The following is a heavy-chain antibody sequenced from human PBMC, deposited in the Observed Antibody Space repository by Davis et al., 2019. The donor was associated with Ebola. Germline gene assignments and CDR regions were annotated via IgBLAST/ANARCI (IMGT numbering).Heavy chain of an antibody. CDR2: IYSGGTT. D-gene: IGHD3-22*01. CDR1: GSTFSYYY. CDR3: ARGYYDSTGNRYFDF. Sequence: GEYLMISCAASGSTFSYYYMSRIRQSPGNVLQWVPAIYSGGTTNYSDSVKGRFTISRHNSKNKLYLQINRLRSEDTAVYYCARGYYDSTGNRYFDFWGRGTLVTVTS. J-gene: IGHJ2*01. V-gene: IGHV3-53*04.